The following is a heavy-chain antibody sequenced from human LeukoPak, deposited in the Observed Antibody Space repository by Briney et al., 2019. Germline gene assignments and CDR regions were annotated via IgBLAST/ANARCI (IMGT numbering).Heavy chain of an antibody. Sequence: PGGSLRLSCVASGITFSSYSMNWVRQAPGKGLEWVSYISSFSGTINYADSVKGRFTISRENAKNSLYLQMNSLRSDDTAVYYCARQGYGGHSRGAADYWGQGTLVTVSS. V-gene: IGHV3-48*01. J-gene: IGHJ4*02. CDR3: ARQGYGGHSRGAADY. D-gene: IGHD4-23*01. CDR1: GITFSSYS. CDR2: ISSFSGTI.